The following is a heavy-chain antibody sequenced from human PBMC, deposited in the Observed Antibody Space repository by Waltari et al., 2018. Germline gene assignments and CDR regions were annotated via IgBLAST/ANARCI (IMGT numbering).Heavy chain of an antibody. CDR2: SIPIFGTA. Sequence: QVQLVQSGAEVKKPGSSVKVSCKASGGTFSSYAISWVRQAPGQGLEWMGGSIPIFGTANYAQKFQGRVTSTADESTSTAYMELNSLRAEDTAVYYCARDPPGSSSWYVNWYFDLWGRGTLVTVSS. V-gene: IGHV1-69*01. CDR1: GGTFSSYA. J-gene: IGHJ2*01. CDR3: ARDPPGSSSWYVNWYFDL. D-gene: IGHD6-13*01.